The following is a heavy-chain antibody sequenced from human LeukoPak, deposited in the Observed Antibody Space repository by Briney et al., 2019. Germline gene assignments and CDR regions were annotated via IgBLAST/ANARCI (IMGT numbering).Heavy chain of an antibody. Sequence: GGSLRLSCAASGFIFSHYGMHWVRQAPGKGLEWVAVIWSDASNRFYAGSVKGRFTISRDNSQNTVFLQMNSLRPEDTAIYYCARDAQRGFDYTNSLQYWGHETLVTVSS. J-gene: IGHJ4*01. D-gene: IGHD4-11*01. CDR1: GFIFSHYG. CDR3: ARDAQRGFDYTNSLQY. V-gene: IGHV3-33*01. CDR2: IWSDASNR.